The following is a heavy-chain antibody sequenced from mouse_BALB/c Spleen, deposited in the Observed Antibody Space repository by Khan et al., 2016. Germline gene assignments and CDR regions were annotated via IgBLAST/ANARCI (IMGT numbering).Heavy chain of an antibody. CDR1: GFTFSYFG. CDR3: APSDYDYAMDY. Sequence: EVELVESGGGLVQPGGSRKLSCAASGFTFSYFGMHWIRQAPEKGLEWVAYISSDSTTIYYADTVRGRFTISRDNPKNTLFLQMTSLRSEDTAIYYCAPSDYDYAMDYWGHGTSVTVSS. D-gene: IGHD2-4*01. CDR2: ISSDSTTI. V-gene: IGHV5-17*02. J-gene: IGHJ4*01.